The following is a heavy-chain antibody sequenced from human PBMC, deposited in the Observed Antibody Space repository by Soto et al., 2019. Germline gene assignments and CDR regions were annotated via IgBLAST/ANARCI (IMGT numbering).Heavy chain of an antibody. D-gene: IGHD6-13*01. J-gene: IGHJ6*03. CDR3: ARGAGSWRVTYYYYYMDV. V-gene: IGHV1-3*01. CDR1: GYTFTGYA. Sequence: ASVKVSSKASGYTFTGYAMHWVRQAPGQRLEWMGWINAGNGNTKYSQKFQGRVTITRDTSASTAYMELSSLRSEDTAVYYCARGAGSWRVTYYYYYMDVWGKGTTVTVSS. CDR2: INAGNGNT.